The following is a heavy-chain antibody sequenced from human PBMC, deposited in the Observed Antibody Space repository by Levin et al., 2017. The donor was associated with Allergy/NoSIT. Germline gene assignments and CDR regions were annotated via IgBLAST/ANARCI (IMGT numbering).Heavy chain of an antibody. D-gene: IGHD3-3*01. J-gene: IGHJ5*02. CDR1: GGSISSGGYY. CDR3: ARGGDDFWSGYYPNWFDP. V-gene: IGHV4-31*03. Sequence: SQTLSLTCTVSGGSISSGGYYWSWIRQHPGKGLEWIGYIYYSGSTYYNPSLKSRVTISVDTSKNQFSLKLSSVTAADTAVYYCARGGDDFWSGYYPNWFDPWGQGTLVTVSS. CDR2: IYYSGST.